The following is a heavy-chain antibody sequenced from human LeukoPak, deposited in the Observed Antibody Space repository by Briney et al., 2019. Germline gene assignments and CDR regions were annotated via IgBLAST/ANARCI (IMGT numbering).Heavy chain of an antibody. Sequence: PGGSLRLSCAASKFTFSTSAMSWVRQAPGKGLEWVSAISGSGANTYYVDSVKGRFTISRDNSKNTLYLEMSSLRSDDTAVYYCAKESQTYYDIMTGYPNYYFDYWGQGNLVTVSS. J-gene: IGHJ4*02. CDR2: ISGSGANT. CDR3: AKESQTYYDIMTGYPNYYFDY. D-gene: IGHD3-9*01. V-gene: IGHV3-23*01. CDR1: KFTFSTSA.